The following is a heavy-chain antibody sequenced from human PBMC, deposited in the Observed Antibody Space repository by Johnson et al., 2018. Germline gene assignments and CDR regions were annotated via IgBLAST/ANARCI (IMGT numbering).Heavy chain of an antibody. D-gene: IGHD6-13*01. CDR2: ISISSTHI. CDR3: ARDSDSNTWSKDAFDI. CDR1: GFTFSSYT. Sequence: VQLVESGGGLVKPGWSLRLSCAASGFTFSSYTMSWVRQAPGKGLEWVSSISISSTHIHYADSVKGRFTISRAKTKNSLYLQMNSLGTEDTAVYYCARDSDSNTWSKDAFDIWGQGTMVTVSS. V-gene: IGHV3-21*01. J-gene: IGHJ3*02.